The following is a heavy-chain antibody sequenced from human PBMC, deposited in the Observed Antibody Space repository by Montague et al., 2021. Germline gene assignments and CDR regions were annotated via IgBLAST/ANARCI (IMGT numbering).Heavy chain of an antibody. J-gene: IGHJ4*02. CDR3: ARARTSLIVVVNEFDY. D-gene: IGHD2-21*01. Sequence: SGSSYYNPSLKSRVTISVDTSKNQFSLRLSSVTAADTAVYYCARARTSLIVVVNEFDYWGQGTLVTVS. V-gene: IGHV4-31*02. CDR2: SGSS.